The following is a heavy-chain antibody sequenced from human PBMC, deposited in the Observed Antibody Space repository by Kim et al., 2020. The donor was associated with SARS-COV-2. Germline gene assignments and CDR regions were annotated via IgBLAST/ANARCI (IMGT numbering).Heavy chain of an antibody. D-gene: IGHD2-15*01. Sequence: SETLSLTCAVYGGSFSGYYWSWIRQPPGKGLEWIGEINHSGSTNYNPSLKSRVTISVDASKNQFSLKLSSVTAADTTVYYCARVRYLGGSQGYFDYWGQGTLVTVSS. CDR1: GGSFSGYY. CDR2: INHSGST. J-gene: IGHJ4*02. CDR3: ARVRYLGGSQGYFDY. V-gene: IGHV4-34*01.